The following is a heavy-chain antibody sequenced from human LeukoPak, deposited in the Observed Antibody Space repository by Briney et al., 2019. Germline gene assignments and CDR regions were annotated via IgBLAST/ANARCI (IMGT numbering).Heavy chain of an antibody. CDR3: ARGGTTYDYDSGSYYNALASY. D-gene: IGHD3-10*01. V-gene: IGHV4-34*01. J-gene: IGHJ4*02. CDR1: GGSFSGYY. CDR2: INPSGSP. Sequence: SETLSLTCAVYGGSFSGYYWSWIRQPPGKGLEWIGEINPSGSPNYNPSLKSRFTISVDTSKNQFSLKLSSVTAADTAVYYCARGGTTYDYDSGSYYNALASYWGQGTLVTVSS.